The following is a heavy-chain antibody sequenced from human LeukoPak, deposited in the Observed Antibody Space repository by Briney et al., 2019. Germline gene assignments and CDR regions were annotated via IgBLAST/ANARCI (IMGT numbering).Heavy chain of an antibody. D-gene: IGHD3-22*01. CDR3: AKRADSSAHAFDY. CDR1: GFSFSRYG. V-gene: IGHV3-48*04. CDR2: SRSSNSTT. J-gene: IGHJ4*02. Sequence: HAGGSLRLSCAASGFSFSRYGMKWVRQSPEKGVEWLSYSRSSNSTTYDADSVKGRFTIYRDNAKNSLYLQRDSLRVEDTAVCYCAKRADSSAHAFDYWGQGTLATVSS.